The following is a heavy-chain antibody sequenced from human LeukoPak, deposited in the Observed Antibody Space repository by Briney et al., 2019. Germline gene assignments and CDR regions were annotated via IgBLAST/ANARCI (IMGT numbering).Heavy chain of an antibody. V-gene: IGHV1-46*01. CDR2: INPSGGST. D-gene: IGHD6-13*01. CDR3: ARGGAPSIAAAGKVFDY. CDR1: GYTFTSYY. Sequence: ASVKVSCKASGYTFTSYYMHWVRQAPGQGLEWMGIINPSGGSTSYAQKFQGRVTMTRDTSTSTVYMELSSLRSEDTAVYYCARGGAPSIAAAGKVFDYWGQGTLVTVSS. J-gene: IGHJ4*02.